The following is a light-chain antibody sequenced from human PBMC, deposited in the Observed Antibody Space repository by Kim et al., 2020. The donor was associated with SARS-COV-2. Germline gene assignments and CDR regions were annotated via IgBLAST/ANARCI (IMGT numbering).Light chain of an antibody. CDR2: KAS. Sequence: SASVGDTVTITCRASQSIDIWLAWYQQRPGKAPKLLIYKASTLESGVSSRFSGSGSGTEFTLLISSLQPDDFATYYCQQYKTFWSFGQGTKVDIK. V-gene: IGKV1-5*03. J-gene: IGKJ1*01. CDR1: QSIDIW. CDR3: QQYKTFWS.